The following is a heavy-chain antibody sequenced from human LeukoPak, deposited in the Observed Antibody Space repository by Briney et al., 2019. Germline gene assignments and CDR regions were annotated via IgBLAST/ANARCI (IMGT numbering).Heavy chain of an antibody. CDR3: ASGGSHGDDAFDI. J-gene: IGHJ3*02. CDR2: IIPIFGTA. Sequence: SVKVSCKASGGTFSSYAISWVRQAPGQGLEWSGGIIPIFGTANYAQKFQGRVTITTDESTSAAYMELSSLRSEDTAVYYCASGGSHGDDAFDIWGQGTMVTVSS. V-gene: IGHV1-69*05. D-gene: IGHD1-26*01. CDR1: GGTFSSYA.